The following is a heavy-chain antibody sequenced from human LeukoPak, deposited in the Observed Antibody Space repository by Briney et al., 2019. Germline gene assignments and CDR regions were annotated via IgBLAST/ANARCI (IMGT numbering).Heavy chain of an antibody. CDR1: GYTLTDYP. V-gene: IGHV1-3*01. CDR2: INGANGNT. J-gene: IGHJ4*02. Sequence: ASVKVSRKASGYTLTDYPLFWVRQAPGQRLEWMGWINGANGNTKYSQQFQDRITITRDTSASTVYMELSSLISEDTAVYYCARDPDYWGLGTLVTVSS. CDR3: ARDPDY.